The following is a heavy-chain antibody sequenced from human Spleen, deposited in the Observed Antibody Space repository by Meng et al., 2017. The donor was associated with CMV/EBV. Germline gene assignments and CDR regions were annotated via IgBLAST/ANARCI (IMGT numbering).Heavy chain of an antibody. J-gene: IGHJ5*02. CDR2: IYYSGST. D-gene: IGHD6-13*01. CDR3: ARGYSSSWSPRFDP. Sequence: SGGSVSSVSYYCSWIRQPPGKGLAWIGYIYYSGSTNYNPALKSRVTISVDTSKNQFSLKLSSVTAADTAVYYCARGYSSSWSPRFDPWGQGTLVTVSS. V-gene: IGHV4-61*01. CDR1: GGSVSSVSYY.